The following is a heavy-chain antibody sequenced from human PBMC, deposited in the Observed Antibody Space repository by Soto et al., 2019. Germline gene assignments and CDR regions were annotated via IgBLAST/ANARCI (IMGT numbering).Heavy chain of an antibody. CDR1: GFTFSSYG. J-gene: IGHJ3*02. V-gene: IGHV3-33*01. D-gene: IGHD3-22*01. CDR3: AREARDYDIGGAFDI. Sequence: QVQLVESGGGVVQPGRSLRLSCAASGFTFSSYGMHWVRQAPGKGLAWVAVIWYDGSNKYYADSVKGRFTISRDNSKNTLYLQMNSLRAEDTAVYYCAREARDYDIGGAFDIWGQGTIVTVSS. CDR2: IWYDGSNK.